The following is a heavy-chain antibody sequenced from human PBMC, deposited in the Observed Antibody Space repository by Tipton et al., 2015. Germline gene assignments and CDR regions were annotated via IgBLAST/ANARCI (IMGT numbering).Heavy chain of an antibody. CDR1: GGSIRNYY. J-gene: IGHJ3*01. CDR2: INNIGRL. CDR3: ARCYEGPTQWPDAFDF. D-gene: IGHD6-19*01. V-gene: IGHV4-59*01. Sequence: TLSLTCTVSGGSIRNYYWNWIRQSPGKGLEWIGHINNIGRLNYNPSLQTRVTMSVDTSKIQVSLKLNSVTAADTAVYYCARCYEGPTQWPDAFDFWGQGIMVTVSS.